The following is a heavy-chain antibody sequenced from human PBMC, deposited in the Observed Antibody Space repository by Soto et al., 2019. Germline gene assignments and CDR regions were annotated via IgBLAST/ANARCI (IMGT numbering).Heavy chain of an antibody. J-gene: IGHJ6*02. CDR2: INISGRT. Sequence: TYTVSDGNIGKHYWSWIMHPAGQGLEWIGRINISGRTNYNPSLKSRVTMSVDTSKNQFSLKMSSVTAADTAIYYCARDVGTTPWDYHYGLDVCGQGPTVTV. CDR1: DGNIGKHY. CDR3: ARDVGTTPWDYHYGLDV. D-gene: IGHD1-26*01. V-gene: IGHV4-4*07.